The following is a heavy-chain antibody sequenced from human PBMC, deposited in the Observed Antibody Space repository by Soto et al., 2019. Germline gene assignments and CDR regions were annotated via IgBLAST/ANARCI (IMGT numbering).Heavy chain of an antibody. CDR2: LSWDSSSI. Sequence: EVQLVESGGGLVQPGRSLRLSCAGSGFSFEDYDMHWVRQAPGKGLEWVAGLSWDSSSIGYADSMKGRLTISRDNAKKSLFLQMNSLRPEDTALYDCVKDIKGVTTSSFGVDGWGQGTLVTVSS. CDR3: VKDIKGVTTSSFGVDG. V-gene: IGHV3-9*01. D-gene: IGHD2-21*02. J-gene: IGHJ4*02. CDR1: GFSFEDYD.